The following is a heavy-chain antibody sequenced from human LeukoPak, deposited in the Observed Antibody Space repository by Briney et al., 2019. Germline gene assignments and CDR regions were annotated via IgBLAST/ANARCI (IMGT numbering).Heavy chain of an antibody. Sequence: GGSLRLSCAASGFTFSSYEMNWVRQAPGKGLEWVSYISSSGGTIYYADSVKGRFTISRDNAKNSLYLQMNSLRAEDTAVYYCASAASMPYCSSTSCYGNYYYYYYMDVWAKGPRSPSP. CDR2: ISSSGGTI. V-gene: IGHV3-48*03. D-gene: IGHD2-2*01. J-gene: IGHJ6*03. CDR1: GFTFSSYE. CDR3: ASAASMPYCSSTSCYGNYYYYYYMDV.